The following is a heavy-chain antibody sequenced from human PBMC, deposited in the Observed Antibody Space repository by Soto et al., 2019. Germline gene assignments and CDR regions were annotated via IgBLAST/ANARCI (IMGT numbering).Heavy chain of an antibody. Sequence: GGSLRLSCAASGFTFSSYSMNWVRQAPGKGLEWVSYISSSSSTIYYADSVKGRFTISRDNAKNSLYLQMNSLRAEDTAVYYCARLPAAIGGFPWFDPWGQGTLVTVSS. CDR2: ISSSSSTI. J-gene: IGHJ5*02. CDR3: ARLPAAIGGFPWFDP. V-gene: IGHV3-48*01. D-gene: IGHD2-2*01. CDR1: GFTFSSYS.